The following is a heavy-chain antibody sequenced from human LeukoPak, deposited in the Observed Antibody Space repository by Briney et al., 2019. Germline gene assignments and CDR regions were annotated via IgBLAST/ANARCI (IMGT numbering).Heavy chain of an antibody. CDR2: VHYSGTT. J-gene: IGHJ4*02. CDR3: AYGDFRAEGRYFDS. V-gene: IGHV4-59*01. CDR1: DGSITNND. D-gene: IGHD4-17*01. Sequence: SETLSLTCTVSDGSITNNDWSWVRQTPGKGLEFIGYVHYSGTTNYNPSLRSRVTISIDTSRKHFFLKLKSVTAADTAVYATAYGDFRAEGRYFDSWGQGTLVTVSS.